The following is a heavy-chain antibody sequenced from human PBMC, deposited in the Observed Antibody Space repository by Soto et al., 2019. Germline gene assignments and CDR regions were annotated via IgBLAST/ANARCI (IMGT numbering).Heavy chain of an antibody. Sequence: PGGSLRLSCAASGFTFSSYGMHWVRQAPGKGLEWVAVISYDGSNKYYADSVKGRFTISRDNSKNTLYLQMNSLRAEDTAVYYCANRNYYDSSGRETWGQGT. CDR3: ANRNYYDSSGRET. CDR2: ISYDGSNK. J-gene: IGHJ5*02. V-gene: IGHV3-30*18. CDR1: GFTFSSYG. D-gene: IGHD3-22*01.